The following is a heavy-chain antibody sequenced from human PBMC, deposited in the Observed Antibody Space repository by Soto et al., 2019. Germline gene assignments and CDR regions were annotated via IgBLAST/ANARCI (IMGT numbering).Heavy chain of an antibody. Sequence: GESLKISCKGSGYSFVSYWIAWVRQMPGKGLEWMGSIYPGDSDTTYSPSIQGQVTISADKSSTTVYLQWDTLKASDTAMYYCAKTDGYEVEYWGQGTQVTVSS. CDR2: IYPGDSDT. CDR3: AKTDGYEVEY. CDR1: GYSFVSYW. V-gene: IGHV5-51*01. J-gene: IGHJ4*02. D-gene: IGHD5-18*01.